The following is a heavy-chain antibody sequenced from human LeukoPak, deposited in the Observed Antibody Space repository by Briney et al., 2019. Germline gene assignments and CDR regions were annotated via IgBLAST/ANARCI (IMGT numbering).Heavy chain of an antibody. CDR3: ARHLFYSTVTTYLDYYYMDV. D-gene: IGHD4-17*01. V-gene: IGHV5-51*01. CDR1: GYSFANKW. Sequence: GESLKISCEASGYSFANKWIGWVRQMPGKGLEWMGIIYPRDSDTRYSPSFQGRVTISADKSISTAYLQWSSLKASDTAMYYCARHLFYSTVTTYLDYYYMDVWGKGTTVTISS. CDR2: IYPRDSDT. J-gene: IGHJ6*03.